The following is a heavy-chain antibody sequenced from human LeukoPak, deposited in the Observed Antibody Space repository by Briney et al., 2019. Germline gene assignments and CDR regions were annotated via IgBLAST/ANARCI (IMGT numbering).Heavy chain of an antibody. V-gene: IGHV3-23*01. J-gene: IGHJ5*02. D-gene: IGHD3-10*01. CDR1: GFTFSRYA. Sequence: GGSLRLSCAASGFTFSRYAMSWVRQAPGKGLEWVSGIRASGDGTYYADSVKGRFTISRDNSKNTLYLYMNSLRAEDTAVYYCAKARSITMVRGSPSDPWGQGTLVTVSS. CDR2: IRASGDGT. CDR3: AKARSITMVRGSPSDP.